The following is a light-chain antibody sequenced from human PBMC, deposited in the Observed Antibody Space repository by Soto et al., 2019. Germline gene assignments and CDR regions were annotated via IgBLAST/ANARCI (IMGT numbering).Light chain of an antibody. J-gene: IGKJ2*01. V-gene: IGKV3-15*01. CDR3: QQYNDWPPSYT. CDR2: RAS. Sequence: EIVMTQSPATLSVSPGERATLSCRASQSVSNNLAWYQQTPGQAPRLLIYRASTRATGIPARLSGSGSGTEFTLIISSLQSEDSAVYYCQQYNDWPPSYTFGQGTKLEIK. CDR1: QSVSNN.